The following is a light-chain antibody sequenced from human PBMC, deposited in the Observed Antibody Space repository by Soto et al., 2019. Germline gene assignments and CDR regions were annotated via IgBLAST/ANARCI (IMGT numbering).Light chain of an antibody. Sequence: QSALTQPRSVSGSPGQSVTISCTGTSSDVGDYNYVSWYQQHPGKAPKLMIYDVSKRPSGVPDRFSGSKSGNTASLTISGLKAEDAADYYCCSYAGSYSLYVFGTGTKVTVL. CDR3: CSYAGSYSLYV. V-gene: IGLV2-11*01. J-gene: IGLJ1*01. CDR2: DVS. CDR1: SSDVGDYNY.